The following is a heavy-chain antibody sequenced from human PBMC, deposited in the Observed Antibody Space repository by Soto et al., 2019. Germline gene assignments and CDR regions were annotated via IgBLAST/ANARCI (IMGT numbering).Heavy chain of an antibody. CDR1: GFTFSDYY. CDR2: ISSSGSTI. D-gene: IGHD3-10*01. V-gene: IGHV3-11*01. J-gene: IGHJ6*02. Sequence: NPGGSLRLSCAASGFTFSDYYMSWIRQAPGKGLEWVSYISSSGSTIYYADSVKGRFTISRDNAKNSLYLQMNSLRAEDTAVYYCARDLNYYGFYDGAHYGMDVWGQGTTVTVSS. CDR3: ARDLNYYGFYDGAHYGMDV.